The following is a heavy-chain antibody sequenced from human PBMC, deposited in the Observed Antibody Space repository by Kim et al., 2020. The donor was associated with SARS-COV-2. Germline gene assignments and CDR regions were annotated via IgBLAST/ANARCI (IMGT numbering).Heavy chain of an antibody. Sequence: GGSLRLSCAASGFTFSGSAMHWVRQASGKGLEWVGRIRSKANSYATAYAASVKGRFTISRDDSKNTAYLQMNSLKTEDTAVYYCTRHGALHGGYYYYMDVWGKGTTVTVSS. CDR3: TRHGALHGGYYYYMDV. J-gene: IGHJ6*03. CDR1: GFTFSGSA. V-gene: IGHV3-73*01. D-gene: IGHD1-26*01. CDR2: IRSKANSYAT.